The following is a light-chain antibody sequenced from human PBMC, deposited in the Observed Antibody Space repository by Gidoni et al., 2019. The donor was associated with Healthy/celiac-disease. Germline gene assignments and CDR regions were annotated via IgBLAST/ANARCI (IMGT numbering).Light chain of an antibody. J-gene: IGKJ3*01. CDR3: QQLNSYPIFT. V-gene: IGKV1-9*01. CDR1: QGISSY. CDR2: AAS. Sequence: DIQLTQSPSFLSASVGDRVTITCRASQGISSYLAWYQQKPGKAPKLLIYAASTLQSGVPSSISGSGSGTEFTLTISSLQPEDFATYYCQQLNSYPIFTFGPGTKVDI.